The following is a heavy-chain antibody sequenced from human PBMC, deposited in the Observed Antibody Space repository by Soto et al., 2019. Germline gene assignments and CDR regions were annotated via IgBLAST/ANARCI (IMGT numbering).Heavy chain of an antibody. Sequence: GGSLRLSCAASGFTFSSYWMHWVRQAPGKGLVWVSRINSDGSSTSYADSVKGRFTISRDNAKNTLYLQMNSLRAEDTAVYYCARGEDLVVRDRTFDYWGQGTLVTVSS. CDR1: GFTFSSYW. D-gene: IGHD2-15*01. CDR2: INSDGSST. V-gene: IGHV3-74*01. CDR3: ARGEDLVVRDRTFDY. J-gene: IGHJ4*02.